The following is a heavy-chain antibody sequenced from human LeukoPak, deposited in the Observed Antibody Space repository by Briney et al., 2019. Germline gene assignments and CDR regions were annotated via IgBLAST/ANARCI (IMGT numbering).Heavy chain of an antibody. CDR3: ARGPHIAATSY. J-gene: IGHJ4*02. Sequence: GGSLRLSCVASGFSFNNYRMTWVRQAPGKGLEWVANIKQDGSEKQYVDSVKGRFAISRDNAKKSLYLQINTLRAEDTAVYYCARGPHIAATSYWGQGTLVTVSS. V-gene: IGHV3-7*03. D-gene: IGHD6-25*01. CDR1: GFSFNNYR. CDR2: IKQDGSEK.